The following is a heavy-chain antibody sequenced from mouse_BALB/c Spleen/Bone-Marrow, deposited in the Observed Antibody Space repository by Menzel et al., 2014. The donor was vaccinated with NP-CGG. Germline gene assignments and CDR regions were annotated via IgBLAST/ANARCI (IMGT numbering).Heavy chain of an antibody. D-gene: IGHD1-1*01. CDR1: GFTFNTYA. J-gene: IGHJ4*01. CDR2: IRSKSNNYAT. CDR3: VRPNYYGSSYRYAMDY. Sequence: EVQLVESGGGLVQPKGSLKLSCAASGFTFNTYAMNWVRQAPGKGLEWVARIRSKSNNYATYYADSVKDRFTISRDDSQSMLYLQMNNLKTEDTAMYYCVRPNYYGSSYRYAMDYWGQGTSVTVSS. V-gene: IGHV10-1*02.